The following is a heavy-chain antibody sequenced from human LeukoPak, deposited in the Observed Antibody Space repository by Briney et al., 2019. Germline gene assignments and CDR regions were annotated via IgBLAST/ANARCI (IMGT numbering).Heavy chain of an antibody. D-gene: IGHD1-20*01. CDR2: IYYSGST. V-gene: IGHV4-39*01. J-gene: IGHJ6*03. CDR1: GGSISSSSYY. Sequence: SETLSLTCTVSGGSISSSSYYWGWIRQPPGKGLEWIGSIYYSGSTYYNPSLNSRVTISVDTSKNQFSLKLSSVTAADTAVYYCARYDNWNYYMDVWGKGTTVTVSS. CDR3: ARYDNWNYYMDV.